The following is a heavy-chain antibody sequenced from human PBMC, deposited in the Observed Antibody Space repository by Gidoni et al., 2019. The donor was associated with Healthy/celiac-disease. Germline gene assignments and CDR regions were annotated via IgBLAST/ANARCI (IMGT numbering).Heavy chain of an antibody. V-gene: IGHV4-31*03. CDR2: IYYSGST. J-gene: IGHJ4*02. CDR1: GGSTSSGGYY. Sequence: QVQLQESGPGLVKPSQTLSLTCTVSGGSTSSGGYYWSWFRQHPGKGLEWIGYIYYSGSTYYNPSLKSRVTISVDTSKNQFSLKLSSVTAADTAVYYCARAWDSYSSSWYFDYWGQGTLVTVSS. CDR3: ARAWDSYSSSWYFDY. D-gene: IGHD6-13*01.